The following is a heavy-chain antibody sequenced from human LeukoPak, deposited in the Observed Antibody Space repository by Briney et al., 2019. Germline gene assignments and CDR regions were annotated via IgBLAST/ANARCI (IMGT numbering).Heavy chain of an antibody. V-gene: IGHV1-69*05. CDR1: GGTFSSYA. CDR2: IIPIFGTA. J-gene: IGHJ6*03. CDR3: ASRSRIKDYYYYMDV. D-gene: IGHD2-15*01. Sequence: ASVKVSCKASGGTFSSYAISWVRQAPGQGLEWMGGIIPIFGTANYAQKFQGRVTITTDESTSTAYMELSSLRSEDTAVYYCASRSRIKDYYYYMDVWGKGTTVTVS.